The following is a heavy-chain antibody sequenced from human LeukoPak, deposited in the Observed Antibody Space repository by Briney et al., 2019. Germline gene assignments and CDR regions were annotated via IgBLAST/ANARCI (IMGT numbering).Heavy chain of an antibody. CDR3: TREDDSGSYYVDY. CDR2: IRNKAYGGTT. CDR1: GFTLGDYS. V-gene: IGHV3-49*04. J-gene: IGHJ4*02. Sequence: GGSLRLSCTASGFTLGDYSMSWVRQAPGKGLEWVCFIRNKAYGGTTQYAASVKGRFTISRDESKSIAYLQMNSLKTEDSAVYYCTREDDSGSYYVDYWGQGTLVTVSS. D-gene: IGHD1-26*01.